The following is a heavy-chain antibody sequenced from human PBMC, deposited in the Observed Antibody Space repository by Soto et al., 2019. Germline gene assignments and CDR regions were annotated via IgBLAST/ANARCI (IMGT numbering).Heavy chain of an antibody. CDR2: IDPSDSYT. J-gene: IGHJ6*02. Sequence: GDSLRISCKGSGYSFTSYLISWVRQMPGKGLEWMGRIDPSDSYTNYSPSFQGHVTISADKSISTAYLQWSSLKASDTAMYYCARKPPTGYSSGWYGMDVWGQGTTVTVSS. CDR3: ARKPPTGYSSGWYGMDV. D-gene: IGHD6-19*01. CDR1: GYSFTSYL. V-gene: IGHV5-10-1*01.